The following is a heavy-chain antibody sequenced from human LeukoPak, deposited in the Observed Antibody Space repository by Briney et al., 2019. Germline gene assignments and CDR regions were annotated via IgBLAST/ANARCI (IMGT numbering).Heavy chain of an antibody. D-gene: IGHD2-15*01. CDR2: INWNGGST. V-gene: IGHV3-20*04. CDR1: GFTFDDYG. J-gene: IGHJ4*02. CDR3: ARDPEEYCSGGSCPPPYFDY. Sequence: GGSLRLSCAASGFTFDDYGMSWVRQAPGKGLEWVSGINWNGGSTGYADSVKGRFTISRDNAKNSLYLQMNSLRAEDTALYYCARDPEEYCSGGSCPPPYFDYWGQGTLVTVSS.